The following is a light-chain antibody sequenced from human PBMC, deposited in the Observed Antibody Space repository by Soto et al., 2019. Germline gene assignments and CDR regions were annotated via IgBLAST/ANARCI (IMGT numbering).Light chain of an antibody. J-gene: IGKJ5*01. CDR3: QQSYSNLIT. CDR1: QSISSY. V-gene: IGKV1-39*01. Sequence: DIQMTRSPSSLSASVGDRVTITCRASQSISSYLNWYQQKQGKAPKLLIYAASSLQSGVPSRFSGSGSGTDFTLPISSLQPEDFSTYYCQQSYSNLITFGQGTRLEIK. CDR2: AAS.